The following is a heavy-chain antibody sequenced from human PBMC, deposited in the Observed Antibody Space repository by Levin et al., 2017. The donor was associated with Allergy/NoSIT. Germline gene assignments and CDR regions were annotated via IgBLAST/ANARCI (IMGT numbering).Heavy chain of an antibody. V-gene: IGHV3-48*04. J-gene: IGHJ5*02. CDR2: ISSSSSTI. CDR3: ARFGELLRFDP. D-gene: IGHD3-10*01. CDR1: GFPFSTYS. Sequence: LSLTCAASGFPFSTYSMNWVRQAPGKGLEWVSYISSSSSTIYYADSLKGRFTISRDNAKNSLYLQMNSLRAEDTAVYYCARFGELLRFDPWGQGTLVTVSS.